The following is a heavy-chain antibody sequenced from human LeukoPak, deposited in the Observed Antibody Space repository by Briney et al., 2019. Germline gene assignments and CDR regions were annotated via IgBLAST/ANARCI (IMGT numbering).Heavy chain of an antibody. Sequence: SETLSLTCTVSGGSISSSSYYWGWIRQPPGKGLEWIGSIYYSGSTYYNPSLKSRVTISVDTSKNQFSLKLSSVTAADTAVYYCARALKPGIAVAGQFDPWGQGTLVTVSS. CDR1: GGSISSSSYY. CDR2: IYYSGST. J-gene: IGHJ5*02. CDR3: ARALKPGIAVAGQFDP. V-gene: IGHV4-39*07. D-gene: IGHD6-19*01.